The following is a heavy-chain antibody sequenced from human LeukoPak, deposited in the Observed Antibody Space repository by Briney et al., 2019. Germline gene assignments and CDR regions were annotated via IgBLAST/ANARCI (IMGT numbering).Heavy chain of an antibody. CDR3: AKAKRPERGYSYGYVGYYFDY. V-gene: IGHV3-21*04. CDR1: GFTFSYYS. Sequence: GGSLRLSCAAFGFTFSYYSMNWVRQAPGKGLEWVSSISSSSSDIYHADSVKGRFTISRDNAKNSLYLQMNSLRAEDTAVYYCAKAKRPERGYSYGYVGYYFDYWGQGTLVTVSS. CDR2: ISSSSSDI. J-gene: IGHJ4*02. D-gene: IGHD5-18*01.